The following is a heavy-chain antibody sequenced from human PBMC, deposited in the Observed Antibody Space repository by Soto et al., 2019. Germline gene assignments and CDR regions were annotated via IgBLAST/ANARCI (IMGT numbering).Heavy chain of an antibody. CDR2: GSYSGTT. Sequence: ASETLSLTCTVSGVSVSSGSFYWAWIRQPPGRGLEWIGFGSYSGTTNYKPSLKSRVTISVDTSRSQISLKVSSLTAADTAVYYCARIDADSGSSTGPVFDYWGQGTLVTVSS. J-gene: IGHJ4*02. D-gene: IGHD1-26*01. CDR1: GVSVSSGSFY. V-gene: IGHV4-61*01. CDR3: ARIDADSGSSTGPVFDY.